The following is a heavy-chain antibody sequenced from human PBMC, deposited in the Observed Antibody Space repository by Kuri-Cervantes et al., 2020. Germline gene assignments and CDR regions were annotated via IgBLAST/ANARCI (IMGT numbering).Heavy chain of an antibody. Sequence: SETLSLTCTVSGGSISSSSYYWGWIRQPPGKGLEWIGSIYHSGSTNYNPSLKSRVTISVDKSKNQFSLKLSSVTAADTAVYYCARISGSYYNVLDYWGQGTLVTVSS. V-gene: IGHV4-39*07. D-gene: IGHD3-10*01. CDR3: ARISGSYYNVLDY. CDR1: GGSISSSSYY. CDR2: IYHSGST. J-gene: IGHJ4*02.